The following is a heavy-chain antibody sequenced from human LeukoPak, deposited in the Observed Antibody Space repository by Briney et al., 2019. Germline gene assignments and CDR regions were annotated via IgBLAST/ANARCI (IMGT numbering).Heavy chain of an antibody. CDR3: ARVYWVRVLIGSYYFDY. J-gene: IGHJ4*02. Sequence: SETLSLTCTVSCGSISSGSYYWGWIRQPPGRGLEWIGSIYNSGSAYYNPSLKSRVTISVDTSKNQFSLKLNSVTAADTAMYYCARVYWVRVLIGSYYFDYWGQGTLVTVSS. CDR1: CGSISSGSYY. V-gene: IGHV4-39*07. D-gene: IGHD3-10*01. CDR2: IYNSGSA.